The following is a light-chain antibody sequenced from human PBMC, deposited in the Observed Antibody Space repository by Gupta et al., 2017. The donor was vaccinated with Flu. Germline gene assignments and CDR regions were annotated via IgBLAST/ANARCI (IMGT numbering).Light chain of an antibody. J-gene: IGKJ4*01. CDR1: QSVSSNY. Sequence: EIVLTQSPGTLSLSPGERATLSCRASQSVSSNYFAWYQQKPGQAPRLLIYGASSRATGIPGRFSGSGSGTDFSLTISRVEPEDFAVYYCQQDESSPLTFGGGTKVEI. V-gene: IGKV3-20*01. CDR2: GAS. CDR3: QQDESSPLT.